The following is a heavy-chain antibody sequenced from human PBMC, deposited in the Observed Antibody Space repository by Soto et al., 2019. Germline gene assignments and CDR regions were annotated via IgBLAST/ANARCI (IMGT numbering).Heavy chain of an antibody. CDR1: GFTFTSSA. D-gene: IGHD1-7*01. J-gene: IGHJ4*02. CDR2: IVVGSGNT. V-gene: IGHV1-58*02. CDR3: AASILKGTTEYFDY. Sequence: SVKVSCKASGFTFTSSAMQWVRQARGQRLEWIGWIVVGSGNTNYAQKFQERVTITRDMSTSTAYMELSSLRSEDTAVYYCAASILKGTTEYFDYWGQGTLVTVSS.